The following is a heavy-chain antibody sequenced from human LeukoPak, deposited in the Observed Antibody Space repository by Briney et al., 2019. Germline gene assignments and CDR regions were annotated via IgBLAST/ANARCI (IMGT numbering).Heavy chain of an antibody. J-gene: IGHJ4*02. CDR1: GFTFSSYA. V-gene: IGHV3-23*01. CDR2: ISASSGST. CDR3: ASGLVTIFGVVTKYYFDY. D-gene: IGHD3-3*01. Sequence: GGSLRPSCAASGFTFSSYAMSWVRQAPGKGLEWVSTISASSGSTYYADSVKGRFTISRDNSKNTLYLQMNSLRAEDTAVYYCASGLVTIFGVVTKYYFDYWGQGTLVTVSS.